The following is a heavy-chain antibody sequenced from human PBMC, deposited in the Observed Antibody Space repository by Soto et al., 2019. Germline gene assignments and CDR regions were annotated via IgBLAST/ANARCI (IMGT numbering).Heavy chain of an antibody. D-gene: IGHD3-3*01. Sequence: GGSLRLSCAASGFTFSSYGMHWVRQAPGKGLEWVAVISYDGSNKYYAVSVKGRFTISRDNSKNTLYLQMNSLRAEDTAVYYCAKDPDFWSGYYDYWGQGT. J-gene: IGHJ4*02. CDR3: AKDPDFWSGYYDY. CDR1: GFTFSSYG. CDR2: ISYDGSNK. V-gene: IGHV3-30*18.